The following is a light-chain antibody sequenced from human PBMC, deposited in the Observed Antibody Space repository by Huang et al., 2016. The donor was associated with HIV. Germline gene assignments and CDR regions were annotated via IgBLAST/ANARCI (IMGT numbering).Light chain of an antibody. CDR3: QHYNNWPPLT. J-gene: IGKJ4*01. CDR1: QNIGTN. CDR2: GAS. V-gene: IGKV3-15*01. Sequence: EIVLRQFPATVSVSPGEGATLSCRASQNIGTNLAWYQQRPGQAPRLLIYGASTRAAGVRARFSGSGSGTEFTLTLSSLQSEDLATYYCQHYNNWPPLTFGGGTKV.